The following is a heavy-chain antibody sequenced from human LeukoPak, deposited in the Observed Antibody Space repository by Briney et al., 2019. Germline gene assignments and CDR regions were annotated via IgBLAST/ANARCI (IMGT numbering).Heavy chain of an antibody. CDR3: AKGDIAVAAEGYYFDY. V-gene: IGHV3-23*01. CDR2: ISGSGGST. Sequence: GGSLRLSCAASGFSFSNYAMSWVRQAPGKGLEWVSAISGSGGSTYYADSVKGRFTISRDNSKNTLYLKMNSLRAEDTAVYYCAKGDIAVAAEGYYFDYWGQGTLVTVSS. D-gene: IGHD6-13*01. CDR1: GFSFSNYA. J-gene: IGHJ4*02.